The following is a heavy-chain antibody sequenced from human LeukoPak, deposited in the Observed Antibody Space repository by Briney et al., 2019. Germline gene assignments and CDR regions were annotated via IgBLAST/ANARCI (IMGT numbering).Heavy chain of an antibody. CDR1: GGTFSSYA. V-gene: IGHV1-69*13. J-gene: IGHJ6*02. Sequence: GASVKVSCKASGGTFSSYAISWVRQAPGQGPIFGTANYAQKFQGRVTITADESTSTAYMELSSLRSEDTAVYYCARDSGGAVYYGMDVWGQGTTVTVSS. D-gene: IGHD3-16*01. CDR2: PIFGTA. CDR3: ARDSGGAVYYGMDV.